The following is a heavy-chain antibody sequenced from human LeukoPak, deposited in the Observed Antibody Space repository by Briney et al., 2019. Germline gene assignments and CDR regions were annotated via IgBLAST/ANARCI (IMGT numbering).Heavy chain of an antibody. J-gene: IGHJ4*02. Sequence: GGPLSLSCAASGFTFCSYAVQGPRQSRGKGLEGVAVISYDGSNKYYADSVKGRFTISRDNSKNTLYLQMNSLRAEDTAVYYCARDTDSSSWYYFDYWGQGTLVTVSS. CDR3: ARDTDSSSWYYFDY. D-gene: IGHD6-13*01. CDR1: GFTFCSYA. V-gene: IGHV3-30*04. CDR2: ISYDGSNK.